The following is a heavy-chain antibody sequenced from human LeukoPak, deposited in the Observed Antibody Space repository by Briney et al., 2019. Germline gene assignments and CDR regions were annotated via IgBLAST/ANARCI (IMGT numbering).Heavy chain of an antibody. V-gene: IGHV7-4-1*02. CDR3: ARDRKGRIVVVPAAQPSYNWFDP. CDR2: INTNTGNP. Sequence: ASVKVSFTASGYTFTNYAMNWVRQAPGQGLEWMGWINTNTGNPTYAQGFTGRFVFSLDTSVNTAYLQISSLKAEDTAVYYCARDRKGRIVVVPAAQPSYNWFDPWGQGTLVTVSS. D-gene: IGHD2-2*01. J-gene: IGHJ5*02. CDR1: GYTFTNYA.